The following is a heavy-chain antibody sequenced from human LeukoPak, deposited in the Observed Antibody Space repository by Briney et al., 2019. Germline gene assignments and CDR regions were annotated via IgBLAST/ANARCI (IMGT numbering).Heavy chain of an antibody. D-gene: IGHD6-19*01. CDR1: GFTFSSYA. J-gene: IGHJ4*02. CDR2: ISGSGNST. CDR3: AKGAGSSGWYPNDY. Sequence: GGSLRLSCAASGFTFSSYAMNWVRQAPGKGLEWVSVISGSGNSTYYADSVEGRFPISRDNSKNTLYLQMNSLRAEDTAVYYCAKGAGSSGWYPNDYWGQGTLVTVSS. V-gene: IGHV3-23*01.